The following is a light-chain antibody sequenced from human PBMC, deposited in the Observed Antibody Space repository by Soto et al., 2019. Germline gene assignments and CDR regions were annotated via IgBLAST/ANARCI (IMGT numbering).Light chain of an antibody. V-gene: IGLV2-14*01. Sequence: QSVLTQPASASGSPGQSITISCTGTSSDVGGYNYVSWYQQHPGKAPKLMIYAVSNRPSGVSNRFSGSKSGNTASLTISGLQAEDVADYYCSSYTRSSIIYVFGTGTKVTVL. J-gene: IGLJ1*01. CDR3: SSYTRSSIIYV. CDR1: SSDVGGYNY. CDR2: AVS.